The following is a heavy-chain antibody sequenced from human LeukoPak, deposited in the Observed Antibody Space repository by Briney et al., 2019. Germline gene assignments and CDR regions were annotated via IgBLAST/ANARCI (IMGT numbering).Heavy chain of an antibody. Sequence: GGSLRLSCAASGFTFSSYSMNWVRQAPGKGLEWVSSISSSSSYIYYADSVKGRFTISRDNAKNSLYLQMNSLRTEDTAVYYCARDLMELGGATDFDYWGQGTLVTVSS. J-gene: IGHJ4*02. CDR1: GFTFSSYS. V-gene: IGHV3-21*01. CDR2: ISSSSSYI. CDR3: ARDLMELGGATDFDY. D-gene: IGHD1-26*01.